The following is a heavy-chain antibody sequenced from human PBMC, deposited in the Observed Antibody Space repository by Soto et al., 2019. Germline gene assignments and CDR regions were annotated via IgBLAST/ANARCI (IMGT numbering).Heavy chain of an antibody. J-gene: IGHJ4*02. CDR1: GFTFSSYG. D-gene: IGHD5-12*01. V-gene: IGHV3-30*18. Sequence: PGGSLRLSCAASGFTFSSYGMHWVRQAPGKGLEWVAVISYDGSNKYYADSVKGRFTISRDNSKNTLYLQMNSLRAEDTAVYYCAKVRVATIPEYYFDYWGQGTLVTVSS. CDR3: AKVRVATIPEYYFDY. CDR2: ISYDGSNK.